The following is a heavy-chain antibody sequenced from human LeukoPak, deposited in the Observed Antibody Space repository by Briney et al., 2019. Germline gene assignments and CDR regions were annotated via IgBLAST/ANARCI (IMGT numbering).Heavy chain of an antibody. CDR2: IHSSGTT. CDR1: GVSMNYYF. D-gene: IGHD6-13*01. V-gene: IGHV4-4*07. Sequence: PSETLSLTCTVSGVSMNYYFWNWIRQPAGEGLQWIGRIHSSGTTNYNPSLKSRVTISVDTSKNQFSLKLSSVTAADTAVYYCARVAVQQLVPFDYWGQGTLVTVSS. CDR3: ARVAVQQLVPFDY. J-gene: IGHJ4*02.